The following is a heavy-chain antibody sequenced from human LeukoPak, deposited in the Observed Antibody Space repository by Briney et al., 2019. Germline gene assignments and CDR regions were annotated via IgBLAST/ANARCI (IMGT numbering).Heavy chain of an antibody. D-gene: IGHD2-2*01. CDR1: GGSFSGYY. V-gene: IGHV4-34*01. J-gene: IGHJ4*02. CDR2: INHSGST. CDR3: ARGGVVVPAAPYYFDY. Sequence: PSETLSLTCAVYGGSFSGYYWSWIRQPPGKGLEWIGEINHSGSTNYNPSLKSRVTISVDTSKNQFSLKLSSVTAADTAVYYCARGGVVVPAAPYYFDYWGQGTLVTVSS.